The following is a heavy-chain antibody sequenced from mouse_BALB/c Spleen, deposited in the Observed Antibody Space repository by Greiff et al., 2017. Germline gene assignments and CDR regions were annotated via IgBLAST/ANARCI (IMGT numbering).Heavy chain of an antibody. Sequence: EVQLVESGGGLVKPGGSLKLSCAASGFAFSSYDLSWVRQTPEKRLEWVAYISSGGGSTYYPDTVKGRFTISRDNAKNTLYLQMSSLKSEDTAMYYCARQGYYGSSSNYFDYWGQGTTLTVSS. D-gene: IGHD1-1*01. CDR1: GFAFSSYD. CDR3: ARQGYYGSSSNYFDY. CDR2: ISSGGGST. J-gene: IGHJ2*01. V-gene: IGHV5-12-1*01.